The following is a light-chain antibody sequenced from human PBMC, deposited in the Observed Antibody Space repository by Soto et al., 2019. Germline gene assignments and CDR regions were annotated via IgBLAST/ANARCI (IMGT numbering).Light chain of an antibody. J-gene: IGKJ1*01. V-gene: IGKV1-5*03. Sequence: DIQMTQSPSTLSASVGDRVTITCRASQSISSWLAWYQQKPGKAPKLLIYKASSLESGVPSRFSGSGSGTEFTLTISSLQPDDFATYYCQQYNSSPTFGQGTKVXIK. CDR1: QSISSW. CDR2: KAS. CDR3: QQYNSSPT.